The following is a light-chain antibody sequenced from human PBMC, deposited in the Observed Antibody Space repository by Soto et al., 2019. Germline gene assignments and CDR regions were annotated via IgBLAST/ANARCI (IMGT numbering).Light chain of an antibody. J-gene: IGKJ1*01. CDR3: QQYDSSPRT. CDR1: QTVGKNY. CDR2: GAS. Sequence: EIVLTQSPGTLSVSPGDGATLSCRASQTVGKNYLAWYQQRPGQAPRLLIHGASSRATGIPDRFSGSGSGTEFTLTIGRLEPEDFAVYYCQQYDSSPRTFGQGTKVEIK. V-gene: IGKV3-20*01.